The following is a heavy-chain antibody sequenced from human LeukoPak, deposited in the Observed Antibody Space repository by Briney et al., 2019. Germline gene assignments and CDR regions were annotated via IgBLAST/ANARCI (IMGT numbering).Heavy chain of an antibody. V-gene: IGHV3-23*01. CDR2: ISGSGAGT. CDR3: AREDLFGESIGGGAFDI. CDR1: GFTFSSNG. J-gene: IGHJ3*02. D-gene: IGHD3-10*01. Sequence: PGGSLRLSCAASGFTFSSNGMSWIRQAPGKGLEWVSAISGSGAGTYYADSVKGRFTISRDNSKNTLYLQMNSLRAEDTAVYYCAREDLFGESIGGGAFDIWGQGTMVTVSS.